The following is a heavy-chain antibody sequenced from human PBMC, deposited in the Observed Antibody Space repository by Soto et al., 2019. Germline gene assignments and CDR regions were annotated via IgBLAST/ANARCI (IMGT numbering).Heavy chain of an antibody. Sequence: EVQLVESGGGLVQPGGSLRLSCAASGFIFTDYWIHWVRQAPGKGLVWVSRIKSDESTTNYADSVWGRLTISRDNAKNTVYLQINSLRADDTAVYYFARGARNYYYFDYWGQGTLVTVSS. J-gene: IGHJ4*02. V-gene: IGHV3-74*01. CDR3: ARGARNYYYFDY. D-gene: IGHD3-10*01. CDR2: IKSDESTT. CDR1: GFIFTDYW.